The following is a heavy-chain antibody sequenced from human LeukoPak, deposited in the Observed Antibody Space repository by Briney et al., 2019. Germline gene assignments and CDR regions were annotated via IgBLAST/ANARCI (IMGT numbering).Heavy chain of an antibody. Sequence: GGSLRLSCAASGFTFINFAMTWVRQSPGKGLEWVSFIDGSGDRTSYADSAKGRFTISRGNSKNTLSLQMNSLRVEDAAVYYCAKTLVPPAHLDSNFYFYGMDVWGEGTAVTVSS. V-gene: IGHV3-23*01. CDR3: AKTLVPPAHLDSNFYFYGMDV. CDR2: IDGSGDRT. CDR1: GFTFINFA. J-gene: IGHJ6*04. D-gene: IGHD4/OR15-4a*01.